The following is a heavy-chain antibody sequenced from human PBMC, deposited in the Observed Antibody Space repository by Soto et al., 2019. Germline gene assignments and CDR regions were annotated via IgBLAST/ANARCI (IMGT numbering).Heavy chain of an antibody. CDR2: ISGSGGST. CDR3: ASLPIVGAGH. V-gene: IGHV3-23*01. J-gene: IGHJ4*02. Sequence: SGGSLRLSCAASGFTFSSYAMSWVRQAPGKGLEWVSSISGSGGSTYYADSVKGRFTISRDNSKNTLYLQMSSLRPEDTAVYYCASLPIVGAGHWGQGTLVTVSS. CDR1: GFTFSSYA. D-gene: IGHD1-26*01.